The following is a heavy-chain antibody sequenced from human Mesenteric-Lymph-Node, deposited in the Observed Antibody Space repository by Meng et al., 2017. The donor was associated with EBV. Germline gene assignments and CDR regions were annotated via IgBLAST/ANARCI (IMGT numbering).Heavy chain of an antibody. Sequence: QVPRQESGPGLVKPSETLSLTCPVSGGSVSSGSYSWSWIRQPPGKGLEWIGYIYYSGSANYNPSLKSRVTISVDTSKNQFSLKLSSVTAADTAVYYCGRGRTYWYFDLWGRGTLVTVSS. V-gene: IGHV4-61*01. CDR2: IYYSGSA. CDR3: GRGRTYWYFDL. CDR1: GGSVSSGSYS. J-gene: IGHJ2*01.